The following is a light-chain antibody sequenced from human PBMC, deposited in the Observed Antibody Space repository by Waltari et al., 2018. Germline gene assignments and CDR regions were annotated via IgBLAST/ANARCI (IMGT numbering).Light chain of an antibody. V-gene: IGKV1-39*01. CDR1: QPISTC. CDR3: QQSYTTVWT. J-gene: IGKJ1*01. CDR2: GAS. Sequence: DIQMTHSPSTLSASVGDRVTITCRASQPISTCLIWHQQKPGAPPKLLIDGASNLQSGVPSRFAGRGAGTNFTRTISSLQPEDFATYFCQQSYTTVWTFGQGTKVEVK.